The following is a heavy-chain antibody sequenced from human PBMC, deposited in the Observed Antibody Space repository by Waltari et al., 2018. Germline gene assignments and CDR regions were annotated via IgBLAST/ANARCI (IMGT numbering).Heavy chain of an antibody. V-gene: IGHV4-4*07. D-gene: IGHD3-10*01. J-gene: IGHJ3*02. Sequence: QVQLQESGPGLVKPSETLSLTCTVSGGSISSYYWSWIRQPAGKGLEWIGRIYTSGSTNHNPSRKSRVTMSVDTSKNQFALKLSSVTAADTAVYYCARDSHFFGSGSYFDAFDIWGQGTMVTVSS. CDR2: IYTSGST. CDR1: GGSISSYY. CDR3: ARDSHFFGSGSYFDAFDI.